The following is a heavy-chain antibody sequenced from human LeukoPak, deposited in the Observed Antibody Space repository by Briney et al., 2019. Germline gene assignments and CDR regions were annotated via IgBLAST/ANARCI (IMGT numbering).Heavy chain of an antibody. Sequence: PGGSLRLSCAASGFTFSRYWMSWVRQVPGKGLEWVANIKEDAGEIYYVDSVKGRFTISRDNAKNSLFLQMNSLRAEDTAVYYCARVLRYCSGGNCYSGGLGYMDVWGKGTTVTISS. CDR1: GFTFSRYW. D-gene: IGHD2-15*01. CDR3: ARVLRYCSGGNCYSGGLGYMDV. J-gene: IGHJ6*03. CDR2: IKEDAGEI. V-gene: IGHV3-7*03.